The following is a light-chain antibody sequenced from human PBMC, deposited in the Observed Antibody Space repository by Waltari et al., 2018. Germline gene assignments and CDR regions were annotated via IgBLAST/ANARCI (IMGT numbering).Light chain of an antibody. V-gene: IGKV1-39*01. CDR1: QSVSNI. CDR3: QQSYTTPPT. Sequence: DFQMTQSPSSLSASVGDRVTITCRASQSVSNILNWFQQKPGKAPKLLIYAASSLQSGVPSRFSGSGSGTDFTLTISSLQLEDFATYYCQQSYTTPPTFGQGTKVEIK. J-gene: IGKJ1*01. CDR2: AAS.